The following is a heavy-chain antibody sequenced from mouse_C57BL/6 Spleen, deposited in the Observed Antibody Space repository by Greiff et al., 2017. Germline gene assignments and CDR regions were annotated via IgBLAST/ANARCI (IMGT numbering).Heavy chain of an antibody. CDR1: GYNFTSYC. D-gene: IGHD1-1*01. V-gene: IGHV1-55*01. Sequence: QVQLQQPGAELVKPGASVKMSCTASGYNFTSYCITWVKQRPEQGLEWIGDIYPGSGSTNYTEKFKSKATLTVDTSSSTAYLQLSSLTSEDYAVYYCARKDCDRSSPDYWGQGTTLTVSS. CDR3: ARKDCDRSSPDY. CDR2: IYPGSGST. J-gene: IGHJ2*01.